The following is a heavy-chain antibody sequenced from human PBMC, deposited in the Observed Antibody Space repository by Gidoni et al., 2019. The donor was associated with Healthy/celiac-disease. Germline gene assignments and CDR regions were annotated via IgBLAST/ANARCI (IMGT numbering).Heavy chain of an antibody. CDR3: AKLWSNYIWGSPFDY. CDR1: GFPFSSYA. CDR2: ISGSGGST. J-gene: IGHJ4*02. D-gene: IGHD3-16*01. Sequence: EVQLLESGGGLVQPGGSLRLSCAASGFPFSSYAMSWVRQAPGKGLGWVSAISGSGGSTYYADSVKGRFTISRDNSKNTLYLQMNSLRAEDTAVYYCAKLWSNYIWGSPFDYWGQGTLVTVSS. V-gene: IGHV3-23*01.